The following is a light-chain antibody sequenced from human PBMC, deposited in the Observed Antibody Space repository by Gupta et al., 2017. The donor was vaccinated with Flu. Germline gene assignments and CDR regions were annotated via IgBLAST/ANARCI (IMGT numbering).Light chain of an antibody. Sequence: DIQMTQSPSTLSASVGDRVTITCRARQNINKWLAWYQQKPGKAPLLLIYMASNLDTGVPSRFRGSASGTQFTLRISSLQPDDFATYYCRQNNTRPWTFGQGTMVEI. CDR1: QNINKW. J-gene: IGKJ1*01. CDR2: MAS. CDR3: RQNNTRPWT. V-gene: IGKV1-5*03.